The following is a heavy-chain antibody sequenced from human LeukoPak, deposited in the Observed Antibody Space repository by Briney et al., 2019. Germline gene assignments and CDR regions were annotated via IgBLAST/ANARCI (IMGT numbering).Heavy chain of an antibody. J-gene: IGHJ3*02. Sequence: SETLSLTCTVSGSSISSGGYYWSWIRQPPGKGLEWIGYIYHSGSTYYNPSLKSRVTISVDRSKNQFSLKLSSVTAADTAVYYCAFPGYCSSTSCYDAFDIWGQGTMVTVSS. CDR3: AFPGYCSSTSCYDAFDI. CDR1: GSSISSGGYY. D-gene: IGHD2-2*01. CDR2: IYHSGST. V-gene: IGHV4-30-2*01.